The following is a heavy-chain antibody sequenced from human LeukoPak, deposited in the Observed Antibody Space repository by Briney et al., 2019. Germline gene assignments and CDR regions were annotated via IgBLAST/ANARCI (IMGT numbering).Heavy chain of an antibody. Sequence: GGSLSLSCAASGFSFSNYWMSWVRQAPGKGLEWVANVKQDGSETYYVDSLKGRFTISRDNAKNSLYLQMGSLRAEDTAIYYCARDKFPATNIPLIDFWGPGTLVTVSS. CDR2: VKQDGSET. J-gene: IGHJ4*02. CDR1: GFSFSNYW. V-gene: IGHV3-7*03. CDR3: ARDKFPATNIPLIDF. D-gene: IGHD2-2*02.